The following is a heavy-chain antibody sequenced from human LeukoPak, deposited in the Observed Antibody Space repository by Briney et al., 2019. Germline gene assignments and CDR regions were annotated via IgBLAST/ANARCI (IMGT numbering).Heavy chain of an antibody. V-gene: IGHV4-39*01. CDR2: IYYSGST. CDR3: ARTLQYYDYVWGSYRAKYYYYHMDV. Sequence: ASETLSLTCTVSGGSISSSSYYWGWIRQPPGKGLEWIGSIYYSGSTYYNPPLKSRVTISVDTSKNQFSLKLSSVTAADTAVYYCARTLQYYDYVWGSYRAKYYYYHMDVWGKGTTVTISS. D-gene: IGHD3-16*02. CDR1: GGSISSSSYY. J-gene: IGHJ6*03.